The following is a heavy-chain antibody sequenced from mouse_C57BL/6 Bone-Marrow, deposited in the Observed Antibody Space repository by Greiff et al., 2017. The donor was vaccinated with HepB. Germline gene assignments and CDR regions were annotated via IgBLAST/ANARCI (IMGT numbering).Heavy chain of an antibody. CDR2: IDPSDSYT. CDR3: ATTMYYGSSYDWYFDV. D-gene: IGHD1-1*01. J-gene: IGHJ1*03. CDR1: GYTFTSYW. Sequence: VQLQQPGAELVKPGASVKLSCKASGYTFTSYWMQWVKQRPGQGLEWIGEIDPSDSYTNYNQKFKGKATLTVDTSSSTAYMQLSSLTSEDSAVYYCATTMYYGSSYDWYFDVWGTGTTVTVSS. V-gene: IGHV1-50*01.